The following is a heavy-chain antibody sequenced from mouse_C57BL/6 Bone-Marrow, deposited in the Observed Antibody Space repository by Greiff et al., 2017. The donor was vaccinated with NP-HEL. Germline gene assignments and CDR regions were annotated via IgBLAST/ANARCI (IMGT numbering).Heavy chain of an antibody. D-gene: IGHD2-2*01. CDR1: GYAFSSSW. J-gene: IGHJ3*01. CDR3: AIYYGYDEGFAY. Sequence: QVQLKQSGPELVKPGASVKISCKASGYAFSSSWMNWVKQRPGKGLEWIRRIYPGDGDTNYNGKFKGKATLTADKSSSTAYMQLSSLTSEDSAVYFCAIYYGYDEGFAYWGQGTLVTVSA. CDR2: IYPGDGDT. V-gene: IGHV1-82*01.